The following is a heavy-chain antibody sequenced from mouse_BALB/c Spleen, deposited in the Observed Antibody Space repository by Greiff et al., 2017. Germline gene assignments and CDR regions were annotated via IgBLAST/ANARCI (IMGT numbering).Heavy chain of an antibody. V-gene: IGHV2-9*02. D-gene: IGHD1-1*01. J-gene: IGHJ2*01. CDR3: AREDYGSSLDY. Sequence: VMLVESGPGLVAPSQSLSITCTVSGFSLTSYGVHWVRQPPGKGLEWLGVIWAGGSTNYNSALMSRLSISKDNSKSQVFLKMNRLQTDDTAMYYCAREDYGSSLDYWGQGTTLTVSS. CDR2: IWAGGST. CDR1: GFSLTSYG.